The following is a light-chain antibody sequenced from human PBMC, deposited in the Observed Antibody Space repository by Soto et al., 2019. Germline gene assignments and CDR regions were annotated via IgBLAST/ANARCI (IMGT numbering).Light chain of an antibody. CDR3: QQYNKWPLT. Sequence: EIVITQSPATLSVSPGERATLSCRASQSVSSNLAWYQHKPGQAPRLLIYGASTRATGIPARFSGSGSGTEFTLTISSLQSEDFAVYYCQQYNKWPLTFGGGTKVEIK. J-gene: IGKJ4*01. V-gene: IGKV3-15*01. CDR2: GAS. CDR1: QSVSSN.